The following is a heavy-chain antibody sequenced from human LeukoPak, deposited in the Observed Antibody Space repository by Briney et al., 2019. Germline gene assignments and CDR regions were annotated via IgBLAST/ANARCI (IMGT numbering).Heavy chain of an antibody. D-gene: IGHD1-26*01. CDR1: GFTFSSYA. CDR3: ARAAVSWELPMVPFDY. CDR2: ISYDGSNK. V-gene: IGHV3-30*04. Sequence: PGRSLRLSCAASGFTFSSYAMHWVRQAPGKGLEWVAVISYDGSNKYYADSVKGRFTISRDNSKNTLYLQMNSLRAEDTAVYYCARAAVSWELPMVPFDYWGQGTLVTVSS. J-gene: IGHJ4*02.